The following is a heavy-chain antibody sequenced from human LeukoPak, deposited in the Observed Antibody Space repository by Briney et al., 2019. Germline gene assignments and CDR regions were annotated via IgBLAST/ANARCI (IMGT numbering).Heavy chain of an antibody. CDR2: ISSSGSTI. J-gene: IGHJ3*02. Sequence: GGSLRLSRAASGFTFSSYSMNWVRQAPGKGLEWVSSISSSGSTIYYADSVKGRFTISRDNAKNSLYLQMNSLRAEDTAVYYCARGGTMMSYAFDIWGQGTMVTVSS. CDR3: ARGGTMMSYAFDI. V-gene: IGHV3-21*04. CDR1: GFTFSSYS. D-gene: IGHD3-22*01.